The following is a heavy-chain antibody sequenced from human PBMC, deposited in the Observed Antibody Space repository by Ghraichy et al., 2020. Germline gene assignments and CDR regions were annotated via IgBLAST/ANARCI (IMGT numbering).Heavy chain of an antibody. Sequence: SETLSLTCAVYGGSFSGDYWSWIRQPPGKGLEWIGESNLCGSPNSNPSLTRRVTLSVGTSKNQFSLKLGPVTAAATAVSYFARTRELPRVGAFDIWGQGTLVTVSS. J-gene: IGHJ3*02. CDR3: ARTRELPRVGAFDI. CDR1: GGSFSGDY. CDR2: SNLCGSP. V-gene: IGHV4-34*01. D-gene: IGHD1-26*01.